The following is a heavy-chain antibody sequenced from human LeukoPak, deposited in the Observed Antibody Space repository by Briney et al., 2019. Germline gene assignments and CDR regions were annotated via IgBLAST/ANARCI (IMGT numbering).Heavy chain of an antibody. CDR3: AREPTL. V-gene: IGHV3-23*01. J-gene: IGHJ4*02. CDR1: GFTFSSYA. Sequence: GGSLRLSCAASGFTFSSYAVSWVRQAPGKGLEWVSAVSGSGDTTYYADSLKGRFTISRDNSKNTLYLQMNSLSADDTAIYYCAREPTLWGQGTLVTVSS. CDR2: VSGSGDTT. D-gene: IGHD1-14*01.